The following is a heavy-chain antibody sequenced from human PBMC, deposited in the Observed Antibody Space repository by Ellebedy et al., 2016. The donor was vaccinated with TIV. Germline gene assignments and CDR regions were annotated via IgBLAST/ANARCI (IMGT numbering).Heavy chain of an antibody. V-gene: IGHV3-23*01. CDR2: ISGSGGNT. CDR3: AGYDGLRRFDP. J-gene: IGHJ5*02. Sequence: GGSLRLSCAASGFTFSTYAMNWVRQAPGTGLEWVSAISGSGGNTYYADSVKGRFTISRDNSKNTLYLQMNSLRAEDTAVYYCAGYDGLRRFDPWGQGTLVTVSS. CDR1: GFTFSTYA. D-gene: IGHD5-12*01.